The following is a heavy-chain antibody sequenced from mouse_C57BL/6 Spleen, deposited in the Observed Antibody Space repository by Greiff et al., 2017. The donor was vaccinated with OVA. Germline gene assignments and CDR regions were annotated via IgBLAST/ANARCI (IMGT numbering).Heavy chain of an antibody. CDR1: GYTFTSYW. Sequence: QVQLQQPGAELVMPGASVKLSCKASGYTFTSYWMHWVKQRPGQGLEWIGEIDPSDSYTNYNQKFKGKSTLTVDKSSSTAYMQLSSLTSEDSAVYYCARKSYWGFDYWGQGTTLTVSS. J-gene: IGHJ2*01. D-gene: IGHD1-1*01. V-gene: IGHV1-69*01. CDR2: IDPSDSYT. CDR3: ARKSYWGFDY.